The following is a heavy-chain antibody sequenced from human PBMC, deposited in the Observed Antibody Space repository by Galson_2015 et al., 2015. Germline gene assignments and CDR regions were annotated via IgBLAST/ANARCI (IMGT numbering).Heavy chain of an antibody. CDR2: ISGSGGST. V-gene: IGHV3-23*01. CDR3: ANDEIRPKRGGSGRPDDAFDI. Sequence: SLRLSCAASGFTFSSYAMSWVRQAPGKGLEWVSAISGSGGSTYYADSVKGRFTISRDNSKNTLYLQMNSLRAEDTAVYYCANDEIRPKRGGSGRPDDAFDIWGQGTMVTVSS. J-gene: IGHJ3*02. D-gene: IGHD1-26*01. CDR1: GFTFSSYA.